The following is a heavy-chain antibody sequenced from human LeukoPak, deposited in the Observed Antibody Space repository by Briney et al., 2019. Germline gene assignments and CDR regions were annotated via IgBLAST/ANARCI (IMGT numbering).Heavy chain of an antibody. CDR3: ARGSSLGWFDP. D-gene: IGHD6-6*01. Sequence: PSETLSLTCTVSGGSISTYYGSWIRQPPGKGLEWIGYIYYSGSTNYNPSLKSRVTISVDTSKNQFSLKLSSVTAADTAVYYCARGSSLGWFDPWGQGTLVTVSS. CDR1: GGSISTYY. J-gene: IGHJ5*02. V-gene: IGHV4-59*01. CDR2: IYYSGST.